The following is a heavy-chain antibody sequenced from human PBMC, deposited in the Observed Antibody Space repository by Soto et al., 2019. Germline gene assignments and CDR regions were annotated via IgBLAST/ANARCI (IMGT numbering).Heavy chain of an antibody. V-gene: IGHV3-48*02. CDR2: ISSSSSTI. CDR1: GFTFSNYS. D-gene: IGHD3-22*01. J-gene: IGHJ4*02. Sequence: EVQLVESGGGLVQPGGSLRLSCAASGFTFSNYSMNWVRQAPGKGLEWVSYISSSSSTIYYADSVKGRFTISRDNAKNSMYLQMNILRDEDTAVYYCARGLYYYDSSGYWGYWGQGTLVTVSS. CDR3: ARGLYYYDSSGYWGY.